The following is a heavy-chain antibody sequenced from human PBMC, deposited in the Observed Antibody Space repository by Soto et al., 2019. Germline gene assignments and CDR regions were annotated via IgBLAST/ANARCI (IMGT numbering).Heavy chain of an antibody. CDR2: IWYDGSQK. V-gene: IGHV3-33*01. CDR1: GFTFSSRG. CDR3: ASFSGSNSARTLDY. J-gene: IGHJ4*02. Sequence: LRLSCAASGFTFSSRGMHWVRQAPAKGLEWVAFIWYDGSQKNYVDSVKGRFIISRDNSKNTLDLQMNSLSVEDTAVYYCASFSGSNSARTLDYWGQGTLVTVSS. D-gene: IGHD1-26*01.